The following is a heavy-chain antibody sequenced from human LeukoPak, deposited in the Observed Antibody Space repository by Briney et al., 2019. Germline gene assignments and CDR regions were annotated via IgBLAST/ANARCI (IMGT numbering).Heavy chain of an antibody. CDR3: ARGTVRGVIGSYYFDY. CDR2: IYYSGST. Sequence: PSETLSLTCTVSGGSISSYYWSWIRQPPGKGLEGMGYIYYSGSTNYNPSLKSRVTISVDTSKNQFSLKLSSVTAADTAVYYCARGTVRGVIGSYYFDYWGQGTLVTVSS. D-gene: IGHD3-10*01. V-gene: IGHV4-59*01. CDR1: GGSISSYY. J-gene: IGHJ4*02.